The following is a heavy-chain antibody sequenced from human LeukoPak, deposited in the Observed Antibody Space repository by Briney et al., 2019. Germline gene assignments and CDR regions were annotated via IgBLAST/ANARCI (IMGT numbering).Heavy chain of an antibody. CDR3: ARDGIDY. CDR1: GFTFSDYW. V-gene: IGHV3-7*01. CDR2: IKPEGIEK. Sequence: GGSLRLSCATSGFTFSDYWMSWVRQAPGKGLEWVANIKPEGIEKYYVESVKGRFTISRDNVKNSVFPEMNSLTAEDTAVYFCARDGIDYWGQGTLVTVSS. J-gene: IGHJ4*02. D-gene: IGHD2-21*01.